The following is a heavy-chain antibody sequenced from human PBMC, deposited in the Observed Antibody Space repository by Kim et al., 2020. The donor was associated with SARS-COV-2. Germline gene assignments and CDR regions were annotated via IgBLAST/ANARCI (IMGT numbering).Heavy chain of an antibody. J-gene: IGHJ5*02. CDR2: IYYSGST. CDR3: ARGRYDILTGLVWFDP. Sequence: SETLSLTCTVSGGSISSYYWSWIRQPPGKGLEWIGYIYYSGSTNYNPSLKSRVTISVDTSKNQISLKLSSVTAADTAVYYCARGRYDILTGLVWFDPWGQGTLVTVSS. D-gene: IGHD3-9*01. CDR1: GGSISSYY. V-gene: IGHV4-59*13.